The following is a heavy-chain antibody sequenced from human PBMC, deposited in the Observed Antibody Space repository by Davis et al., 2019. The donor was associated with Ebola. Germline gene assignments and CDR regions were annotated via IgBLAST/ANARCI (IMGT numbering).Heavy chain of an antibody. CDR3: ARSNV. CDR1: GFTFSTYS. J-gene: IGHJ6*04. V-gene: IGHV3-21*01. Sequence: PGGSLRLSCAASGFTFSTYSMNWVRQAPGKGLEWVSSISSRSYSIYYADSVKGRFTISRDNAKNSLYLQMNSLRAEDTAVYFCARSNVWGKGTTVTVSS. CDR2: ISSRSYSI.